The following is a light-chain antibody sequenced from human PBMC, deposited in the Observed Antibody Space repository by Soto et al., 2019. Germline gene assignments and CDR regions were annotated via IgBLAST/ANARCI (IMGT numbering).Light chain of an antibody. CDR2: EVS. V-gene: IGLV2-8*01. J-gene: IGLJ1*01. CDR1: SSDVGGYNY. Sequence: LTQPPSASGSPGPSVTISCTGTSSDVGGYNYVSWYQQHPGKAPKLMIYEVSERPSGVPDRFSGSKSSNTASLTVSGLQAEDEADYYCSSYAGSNNFVFGTGTKVTVL. CDR3: SSYAGSNNFV.